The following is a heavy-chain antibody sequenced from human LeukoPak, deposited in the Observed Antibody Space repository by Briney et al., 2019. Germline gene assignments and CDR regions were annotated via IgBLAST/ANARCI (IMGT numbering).Heavy chain of an antibody. V-gene: IGHV1-8*01. Sequence: ASVTVSCKASGYTFTSYDMNWVRQATGQGLEWMGWMNPKSGNTGYAQKFQGRVTMTRDTSISTAYMELGSLRSEDTAVYYCARVTGSIDYWGQGTLVTVSS. D-gene: IGHD1-26*01. CDR2: MNPKSGNT. CDR1: GYTFTSYD. CDR3: ARVTGSIDY. J-gene: IGHJ4*02.